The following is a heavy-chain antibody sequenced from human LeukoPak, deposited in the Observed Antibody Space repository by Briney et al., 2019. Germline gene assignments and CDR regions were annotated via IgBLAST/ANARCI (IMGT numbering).Heavy chain of an antibody. CDR3: ARVPAARHPLTWFDP. CDR1: GGPTSSYY. J-gene: IGHJ5*02. V-gene: IGHV4-59*01. Sequence: PSETLSLTCTVSGGPTSSYYWSWIRQPPGKGLEWIGYIYYSGSTNYNPSLKSRVTISVDTSKNQFSLKLSSVTAADTAVYYCARVPAARHPLTWFDPWGQGTLVTVSS. CDR2: IYYSGST. D-gene: IGHD6-6*01.